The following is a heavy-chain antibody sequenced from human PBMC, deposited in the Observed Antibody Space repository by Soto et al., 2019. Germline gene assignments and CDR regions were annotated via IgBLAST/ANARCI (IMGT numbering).Heavy chain of an antibody. V-gene: IGHV3-30-3*01. D-gene: IGHD5-18*01. CDR1: GFTFSTYA. Sequence: VQLVESGGGVVQSGRSLRLSCAASGFTFSTYAMYWVRQAPGKGLEWVAVISYHGFNKFYEDSVKGRFTISRDNSRNTLYLQMDSLRPEDTAVYYCARALTKDTSMVLDSFHIWGQGTKVTVSS. J-gene: IGHJ3*02. CDR3: ARALTKDTSMVLDSFHI. CDR2: ISYHGFNK.